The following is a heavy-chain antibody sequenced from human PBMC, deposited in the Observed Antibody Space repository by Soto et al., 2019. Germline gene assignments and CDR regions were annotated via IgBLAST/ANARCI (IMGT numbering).Heavy chain of an antibody. Sequence: SETLSLTCTVSGGSISSSSYYWGWIRQPPGKGLEWIGSIYYSGSTYYNPSLKSRVTISVDTSKNQFSLRLSSVTAADTAVYYCARPAFPRRWFDPWGQGTLVTVSS. CDR2: IYYSGST. CDR3: ARPAFPRRWFDP. CDR1: GGSISSSSYY. D-gene: IGHD2-2*01. V-gene: IGHV4-39*01. J-gene: IGHJ5*02.